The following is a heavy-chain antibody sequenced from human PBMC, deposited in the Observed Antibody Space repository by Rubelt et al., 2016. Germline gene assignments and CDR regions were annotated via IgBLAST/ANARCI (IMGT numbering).Heavy chain of an antibody. CDR3: ARAPYGLGNY. D-gene: IGHD3-10*01. J-gene: IGHJ4*02. V-gene: IGHV4-34*01. CDR2: INHSGST. Sequence: QVQLQQWGAGLLKPSETLSLTCAVYGGSFSGYYWSWIRQPPGKGLEWIGEINHSGSTNYNPSLKSRVTISVDTSKNHVSLKLSSVTAADTAVYYCARAPYGLGNYWGQGTLGTVAS. CDR1: GGSFSGYY.